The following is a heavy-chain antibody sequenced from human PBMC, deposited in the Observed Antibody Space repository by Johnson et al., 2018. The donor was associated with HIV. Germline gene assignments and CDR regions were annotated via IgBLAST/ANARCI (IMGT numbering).Heavy chain of an antibody. J-gene: IGHJ3*02. Sequence: QVRLVESGGGLVKPGGSLRLSCVASGFTFSDYYMTWIRQAPGKGLEWVSYISTSDGTIYSADTVKGRFSISRDNAKNSLYLQMNSLRAEDTAVYYCARSRDCSGGSCPDAFDIWGQGTMVTVSS. CDR1: GFTFSDYY. CDR3: ARSRDCSGGSCPDAFDI. V-gene: IGHV3-11*04. D-gene: IGHD2-15*01. CDR2: ISTSDGTI.